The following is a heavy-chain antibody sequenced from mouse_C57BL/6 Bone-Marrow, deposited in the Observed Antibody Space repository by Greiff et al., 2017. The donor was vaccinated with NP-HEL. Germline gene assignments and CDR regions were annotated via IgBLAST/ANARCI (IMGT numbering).Heavy chain of an antibody. CDR2: ISDGGSYT. J-gene: IGHJ3*01. D-gene: IGHD1-1*01. V-gene: IGHV5-4*01. CDR3: ARDDYYGSSSWFAY. Sequence: DVHLVESGGGLVKPGGSLKLSCAASGFTFSSYAMSWVRQTPEKRLEWVATISDGGSYTYYPDNVKGRFTISRDNAKNNLYLQMSHLKSEDTAMYYCARDDYYGSSSWFAYWGQGTLVTVSA. CDR1: GFTFSSYA.